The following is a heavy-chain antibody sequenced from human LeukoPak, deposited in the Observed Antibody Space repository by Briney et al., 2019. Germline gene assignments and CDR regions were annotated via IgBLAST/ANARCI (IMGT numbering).Heavy chain of an antibody. CDR1: GYTFTGYY. Sequence: GASVKVSCKTSGYTFTGYYIHWVRQAPGQGLEWVGSINPTNGGKNSAQKFQGRVTMTRDTSISRAYMELSGLRSDDTATYYCARQTIRPFDFWGQGTLVTVSA. CDR2: INPTNGGK. CDR3: ARQTIRPFDF. D-gene: IGHD3-9*01. V-gene: IGHV1-2*02. J-gene: IGHJ4*02.